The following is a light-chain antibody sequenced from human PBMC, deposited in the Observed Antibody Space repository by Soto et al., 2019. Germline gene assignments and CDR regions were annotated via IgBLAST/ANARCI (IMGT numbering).Light chain of an antibody. Sequence: EIVMTQSPATLSVSPGERATLSGRASQSVSSNLAWYQHKPGQAPRLLISGASTRATGIPARFSGSGCGEEFTVANECMQSEAQAVYYREQYNNWPRAFGQGTKVDIK. CDR3: EQYNNWPRA. V-gene: IGKV3-15*01. CDR1: QSVSSN. CDR2: GAS. J-gene: IGKJ1*01.